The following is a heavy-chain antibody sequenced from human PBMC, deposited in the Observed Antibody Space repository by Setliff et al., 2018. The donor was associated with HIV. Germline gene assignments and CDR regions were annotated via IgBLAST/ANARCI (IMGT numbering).Heavy chain of an antibody. CDR3: ARASRWGSIPFDY. D-gene: IGHD2-21*01. V-gene: IGHV4-59*12. Sequence: PSETLSLTCNVSGGSISSFHWSWIRQPPGKGLEWIGYVYYGGSTNYNPSLKSRVTISVDNSKNQFSLKLNSVTAADTAVYFCARASRWGSIPFDYWGQGTLVTVS. CDR1: GGSISSFH. J-gene: IGHJ4*02. CDR2: VYYGGST.